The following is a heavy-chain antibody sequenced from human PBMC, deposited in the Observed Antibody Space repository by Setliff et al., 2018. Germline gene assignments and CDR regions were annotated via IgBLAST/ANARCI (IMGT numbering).Heavy chain of an antibody. CDR2: ISGAGTTV. Sequence: PGGSLRLSCVASGFTFNEHAMHWVRQAPGKGLEWVSSISGAGTTVYYADSVRGRFTISRDNAKNSLYLQMNSLRAEDSAVYYCARDGVFYAMDFWGQGTTVTVSS. D-gene: IGHD3-10*01. J-gene: IGHJ6*02. CDR1: GFTFNEHA. CDR3: ARDGVFYAMDF. V-gene: IGHV3-48*03.